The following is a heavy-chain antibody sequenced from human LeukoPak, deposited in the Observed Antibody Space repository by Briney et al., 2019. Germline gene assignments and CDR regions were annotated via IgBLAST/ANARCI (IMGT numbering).Heavy chain of an antibody. CDR1: GYTFTGYY. D-gene: IGHD6-13*01. CDR3: ALQGGNGDAKLVKYYFDY. Sequence: ASVKVSCKASGYTFTGYYMHWVRQAPGQGLEWMGWINPNSGGTNYAQKFQGRVTMTRNTSISTAYMELSSLRSEDTAVYYCALQGGNGDAKLVKYYFDYWGQGTLVTVSS. CDR2: INPNSGGT. V-gene: IGHV1-2*02. J-gene: IGHJ4*02.